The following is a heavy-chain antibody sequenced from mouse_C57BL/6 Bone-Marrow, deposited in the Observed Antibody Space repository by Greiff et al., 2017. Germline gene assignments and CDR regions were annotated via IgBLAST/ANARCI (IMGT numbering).Heavy chain of an antibody. CDR2: INPKYGTT. CDR3: AKEGLFITTVVAEWYFDV. CDR1: GYSFTDYN. J-gene: IGHJ1*03. Sequence: VQLQQSGPELVKPGASVKISCKASGYSFTDYNMNWVKQSNGKSLEWIGVINPKYGTTSYNHKFKGKATLTVDQSSSTAYIQLNSLTSEDSAVYYCAKEGLFITTVVAEWYFDVWGTGTTVTVSS. D-gene: IGHD1-1*01. V-gene: IGHV1-39*01.